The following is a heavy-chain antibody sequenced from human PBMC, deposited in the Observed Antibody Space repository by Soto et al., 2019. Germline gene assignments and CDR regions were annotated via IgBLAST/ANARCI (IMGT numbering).Heavy chain of an antibody. V-gene: IGHV3-23*01. J-gene: IGHJ4*02. D-gene: IGHD1-26*01. CDR2: ISGSGGST. CDR1: GFTFSSYA. Sequence: EVQLLESGGGLVQPGGSLRLSCAASGFTFSSYAMRWVRQAPGKGLEWVSAISGSGGSTYYADSVKGRFTISRDNSKNTLYLQMNSLSAEDTAVDYCARRGSGSYYGYWGQGTLVTVSS. CDR3: ARRGSGSYYGY.